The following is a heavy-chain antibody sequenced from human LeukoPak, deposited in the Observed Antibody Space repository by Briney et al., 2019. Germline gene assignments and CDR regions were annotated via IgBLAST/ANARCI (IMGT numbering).Heavy chain of an antibody. V-gene: IGHV1-2*02. Sequence: ASVKVSCKASGYTFTDYYMRWVRQAPGEGLEWMGWINPNSGGTNYAQEFQGRVTMTRDTSTRTAYMELSSLRSDDTAVYYCATDPSGSYTFDYWGQGTLVTVSS. CDR1: GYTFTDYY. D-gene: IGHD1-26*01. CDR2: INPNSGGT. CDR3: ATDPSGSYTFDY. J-gene: IGHJ4*02.